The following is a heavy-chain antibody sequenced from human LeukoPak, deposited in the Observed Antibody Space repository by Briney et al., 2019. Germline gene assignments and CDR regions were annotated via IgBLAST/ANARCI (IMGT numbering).Heavy chain of an antibody. CDR2: IYYSGST. D-gene: IGHD5-12*01. Sequence: PSETLSLTCTVSGGSISSSSYYWGWIRQPPGKGLEWIGSIYYSGSTYYNPSLKSRVTISVDTSKNQFSLKLSSVTAADTAVYYCAGGGPRGYSGYDYFDYWGQGTLVTVSS. J-gene: IGHJ4*02. V-gene: IGHV4-39*07. CDR3: AGGGPRGYSGYDYFDY. CDR1: GGSISSSSYY.